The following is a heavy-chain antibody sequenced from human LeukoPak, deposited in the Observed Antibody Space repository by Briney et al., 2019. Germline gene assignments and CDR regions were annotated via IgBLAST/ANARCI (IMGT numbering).Heavy chain of an antibody. Sequence: ASVKVSCKASGYTFTGYYMHWVRQAPGQGLEWMGWMNPNSGNTGYAQKFQGRVTMTRNTSISTAYMELSSLRSEDTAVYYCARDYLLWFGELLWLDVWGQGTTVTVSS. V-gene: IGHV1-8*02. CDR2: MNPNSGNT. D-gene: IGHD3-10*01. CDR3: ARDYLLWFGELLWLDV. J-gene: IGHJ6*02. CDR1: GYTFTGYY.